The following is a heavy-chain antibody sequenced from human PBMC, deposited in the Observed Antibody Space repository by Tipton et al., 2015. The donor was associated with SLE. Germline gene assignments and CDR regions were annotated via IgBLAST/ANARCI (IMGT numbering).Heavy chain of an antibody. CDR1: GGSFSGYY. CDR2: INQGGRT. Sequence: TLSLTCAVYGGSFSGYYWTWIRQPPGRVPEWLGHINQGGRTNYNPSLNSRVTISVDTSKNQFSLKLNSVTAADTAIYYCARDRVDYISGSYRPSSFDFWGQGTLVTVSS. D-gene: IGHD3-16*02. J-gene: IGHJ4*02. V-gene: IGHV4-34*01. CDR3: ARDRVDYISGSYRPSSFDF.